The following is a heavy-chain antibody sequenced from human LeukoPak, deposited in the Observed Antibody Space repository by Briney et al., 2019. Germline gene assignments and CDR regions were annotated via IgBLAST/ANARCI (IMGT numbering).Heavy chain of an antibody. CDR1: GFTFSGYA. CDR2: ISGSGGST. D-gene: IGHD3-10*01. CDR3: ARVSGITMVRGGDTLDY. V-gene: IGHV3-23*01. Sequence: AGGSLRLSCAASGFTFSGYAMSRVRQAPDKGLQWVSGISGSGGSTYYAASVKGRFTISRDNSKNTLYLQMNSLRAEDTAVYYCARVSGITMVRGGDTLDYWGQGTLVTVSS. J-gene: IGHJ4*02.